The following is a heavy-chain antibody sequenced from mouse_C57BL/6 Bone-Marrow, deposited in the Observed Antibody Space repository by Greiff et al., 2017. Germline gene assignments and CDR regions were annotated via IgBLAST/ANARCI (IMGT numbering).Heavy chain of an antibody. J-gene: IGHJ1*03. CDR2: IYPGDGDT. CDR3: ANRHYYGSSWYFDV. V-gene: IGHV1-82*01. D-gene: IGHD1-1*01. Sequence: QVHVKQSGPELVKPGASVKISCKASGYAFSSSWMNWVKQRPGKGLEWIGRIYPGDGDTNYNGKFKGKATLTADKSSSTAYMQLSSLTSEDSAVYFGANRHYYGSSWYFDVWGTGTTVTVSS. CDR1: GYAFSSSW.